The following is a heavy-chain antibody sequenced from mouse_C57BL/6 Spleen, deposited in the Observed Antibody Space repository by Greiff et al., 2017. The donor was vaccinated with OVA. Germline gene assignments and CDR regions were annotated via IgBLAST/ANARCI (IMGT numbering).Heavy chain of an antibody. D-gene: IGHD2-4*01. Sequence: VQLQQSGPVLARPGASVKLSCKTSGYTFTSYWMHWVKQRPGQGLEWIGAIYPGNSDTSYNQKFKGKAKLTAVTSASTAYMELSSLTNEDSAVYYCTNYDYDGRSYYFDYWGQGTTLTVSS. CDR1: GYTFTSYW. J-gene: IGHJ2*01. CDR2: IYPGNSDT. CDR3: TNYDYDGRSYYFDY. V-gene: IGHV1-5*01.